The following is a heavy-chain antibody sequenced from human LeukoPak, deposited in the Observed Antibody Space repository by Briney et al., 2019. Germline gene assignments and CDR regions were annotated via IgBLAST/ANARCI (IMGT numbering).Heavy chain of an antibody. D-gene: IGHD3-3*01. CDR2: ISSSGSTI. CDR1: GFTFSDYY. CDR3: ARQYYDFWSGSDFDY. J-gene: IGHJ4*02. Sequence: PGGSLRLSCAASGFTFSDYYMSWIRQAPGKGLEWVSYISSSGSTIYYADSVKGRFTISRDNAKNSLYLQMNSLRAEDTAVYYCARQYYDFWSGSDFDYWGQGTLVTVSS. V-gene: IGHV3-11*04.